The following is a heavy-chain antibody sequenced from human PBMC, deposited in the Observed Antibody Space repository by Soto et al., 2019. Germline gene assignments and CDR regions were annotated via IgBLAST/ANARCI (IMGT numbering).Heavy chain of an antibody. Sequence: PSETLSLTCALSGYSISSGYYWGWIRQPPGKGLEWIGGIYHSGSTYYNPSLKSRVTISVDTSKNQFSLKLSSVTAADPAVYYCGREWWTAMVRQLGYWGQGTLVTVSS. V-gene: IGHV4-38-2*02. CDR2: IYHSGST. CDR3: GREWWTAMVRQLGY. J-gene: IGHJ4*02. D-gene: IGHD5-18*01. CDR1: GYSISSGYY.